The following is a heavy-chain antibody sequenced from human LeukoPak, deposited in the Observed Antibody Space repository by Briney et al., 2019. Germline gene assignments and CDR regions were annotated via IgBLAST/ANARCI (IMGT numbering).Heavy chain of an antibody. CDR1: GFTFSSYG. V-gene: IGHV3-33*01. CDR3: ARGITIFGVVTRPDY. J-gene: IGHJ4*02. CDR2: IWYDGSNK. Sequence: GGSLRLSCAASGFTFSSYGMHWVRPAPGKGLEWVAVIWYDGSNKYYADSVKGRFTISRDNSKNTLYLQMNSLRAEDTAVYSCARGITIFGVVTRPDYWGQGTLVTVSS. D-gene: IGHD3-3*01.